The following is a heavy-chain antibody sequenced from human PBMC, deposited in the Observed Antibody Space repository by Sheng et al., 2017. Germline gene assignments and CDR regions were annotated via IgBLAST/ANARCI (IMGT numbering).Heavy chain of an antibody. CDR2: ISTDGSRT. V-gene: IGHV3-74*01. J-gene: IGHJ6*03. Sequence: EVQLVESGGDLVQPGGSVRLSCAASGFTFSNYWMHWVRQAPGKGLVWVSRISTDGSRTTYADSVKGRFTISRDNAKNTVYLQMNSLRAEDTAVYYCAREGIASDIPTPYFMDVWGQGTTVTVSS. CDR1: GFTFSNYW. CDR3: AREGIASDIPTPYFMDV. D-gene: IGHD6-13*01.